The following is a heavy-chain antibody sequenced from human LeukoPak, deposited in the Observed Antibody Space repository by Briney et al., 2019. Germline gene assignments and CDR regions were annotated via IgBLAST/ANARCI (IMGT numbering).Heavy chain of an antibody. D-gene: IGHD2-2*01. V-gene: IGHV3-21*01. CDR3: ARDPIYCSSTSCYSNY. CDR1: GFTFSSYS. Sequence: PGGSLRLSCAASGFTFSSYSMNWVRQAPGKGLEWVSSISSSSSYIYYADSVKGRFTISRDNAKNSLYLQMNSLRAEDTAVYYCARDPIYCSSTSCYSNYWGQGTLVTVSS. J-gene: IGHJ4*02. CDR2: ISSSSSYI.